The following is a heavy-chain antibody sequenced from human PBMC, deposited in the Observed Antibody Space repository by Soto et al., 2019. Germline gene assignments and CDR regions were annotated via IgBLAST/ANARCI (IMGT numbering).Heavy chain of an antibody. CDR1: GFPFSSYG. CDR3: ARARKAYSSGWYGAFDI. CDR2: IWYDGSNK. V-gene: IGHV3-33*01. Sequence: GGSLRLSCAASGFPFSSYGMHWVRQAPGKGLEWVAVIWYDGSNKYYADSVKGRFTISRDNSKNTRYLQMNSLRAEDTAVYYCARARKAYSSGWYGAFDIWGQGTMVTVSS. D-gene: IGHD6-19*01. J-gene: IGHJ3*02.